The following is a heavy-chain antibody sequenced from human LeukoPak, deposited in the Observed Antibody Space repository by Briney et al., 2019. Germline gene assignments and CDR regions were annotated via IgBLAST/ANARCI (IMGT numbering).Heavy chain of an antibody. D-gene: IGHD3-3*01. Sequence: GGSLRLSCTASGITFSSYAMSWVRQAPGKGLEWVSAISGGGSSTYYADSVKGRFTISRDNSKNTLYLEMNSLRADDTAIYYCTNPDFWSGAPYYGMDIWGQGTTVTVPS. V-gene: IGHV3-23*01. CDR1: GITFSSYA. CDR2: ISGGGSST. CDR3: TNPDFWSGAPYYGMDI. J-gene: IGHJ6*02.